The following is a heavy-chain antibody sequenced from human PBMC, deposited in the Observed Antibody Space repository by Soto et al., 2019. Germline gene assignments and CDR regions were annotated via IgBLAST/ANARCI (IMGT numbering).Heavy chain of an antibody. J-gene: IGHJ4*02. Sequence: SETLSLTCTVSGGSISSSSYYWGWIRQPPGKGLEWIGSIYYSGSTYYNPSLKSRVTISVDTSKNQFSLKLSSVTAADTAVYYCARHNYITIFGVVMLDYWGQGTLVTVSS. D-gene: IGHD3-3*01. V-gene: IGHV4-39*01. CDR3: ARHNYITIFGVVMLDY. CDR2: IYYSGST. CDR1: GGSISSSSYY.